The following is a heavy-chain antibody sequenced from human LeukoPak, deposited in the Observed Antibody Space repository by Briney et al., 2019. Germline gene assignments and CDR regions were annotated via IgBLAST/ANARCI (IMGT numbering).Heavy chain of an antibody. V-gene: IGHV1-69*05. CDR2: IIPIFDTA. CDR1: GGTFSSYA. Sequence: GASVKVSCKASGGTFSSYAISWVRQAPGQGLEWMGGIIPIFDTANYAQKFQGRVTITTDESTSTAYMELSSLRSEDTAVYYCASSPRGYSYGTYFDYWGQGTLVTVSS. CDR3: ASSPRGYSYGTYFDY. J-gene: IGHJ4*02. D-gene: IGHD5-18*01.